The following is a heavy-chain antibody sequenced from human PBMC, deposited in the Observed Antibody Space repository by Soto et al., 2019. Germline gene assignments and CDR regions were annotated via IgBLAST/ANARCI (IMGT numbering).Heavy chain of an antibody. CDR1: GGSFSGYY. Sequence: SEKLPLTCAVYGGSFSGYYWSWIRQPPGKGLEWIGEINHSGSTNYNPSLKSRVTISVDTSKNQFSLKLRSVTAADTAVYYCARAGYGVSVPNYYYVMDFCGQGSTVIVS. V-gene: IGHV4-34*01. D-gene: IGHD4-17*01. J-gene: IGHJ6*02. CDR3: ARAGYGVSVPNYYYVMDF. CDR2: INHSGST.